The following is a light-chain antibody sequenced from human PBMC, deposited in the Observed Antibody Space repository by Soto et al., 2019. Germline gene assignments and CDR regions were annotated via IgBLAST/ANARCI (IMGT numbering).Light chain of an antibody. J-gene: IGLJ2*01. CDR2: GNS. CDR3: QSYDSSLSGSEV. V-gene: IGLV1-40*01. Sequence: SVLTQPPSVSGAPGQRVTISCTGSRSNIGGGYDVHWYQQLPGAAPKLLMYGNSNRPSGVPDRFSGSKSGTSASLAITGLQAEDEADYYCQSYDSSLSGSEVFGGGTKLTVL. CDR1: RSNIGGGYD.